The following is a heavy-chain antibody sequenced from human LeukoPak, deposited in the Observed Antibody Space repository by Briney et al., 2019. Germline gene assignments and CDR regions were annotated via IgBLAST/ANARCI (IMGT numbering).Heavy chain of an antibody. Sequence: SETLSLTCTVSGGSIRSSTYFWGWIRQPPGKGLEWIGSIHYSGTTYYNPSLKSRVTISVDTSKNQFSLNLSSMTAADTAVYYCARSYYDFWSGGPPPTYGMDAWGQGTTVTVSS. D-gene: IGHD3-3*01. CDR3: ARSYYDFWSGGPPPTYGMDA. V-gene: IGHV4-39*01. CDR2: IHYSGTT. J-gene: IGHJ6*02. CDR1: GGSIRSSTYF.